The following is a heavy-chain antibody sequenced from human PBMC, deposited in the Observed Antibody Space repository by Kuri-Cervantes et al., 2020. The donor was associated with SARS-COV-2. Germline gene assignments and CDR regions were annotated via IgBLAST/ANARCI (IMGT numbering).Heavy chain of an antibody. CDR2: ISGSGGST. Sequence: GESLKISCAASGFTFSSYAMSWVRQAPGKGLEWVSAISGSGGSTYYADSVKGRFTISRDNSKNTLYLQMNSLRAEDTAVYYCAKDRGIGWFDPWGQGTLVTVSS. D-gene: IGHD3-10*01. V-gene: IGHV3-23*01. CDR3: AKDRGIGWFDP. J-gene: IGHJ5*02. CDR1: GFTFSSYA.